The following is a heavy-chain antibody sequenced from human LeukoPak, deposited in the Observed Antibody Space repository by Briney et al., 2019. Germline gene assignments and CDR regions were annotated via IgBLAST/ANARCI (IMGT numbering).Heavy chain of an antibody. D-gene: IGHD2-8*01. V-gene: IGHV4-4*07. CDR3: ARRYCTNGVCYPGAFDI. CDR1: GGSISRYY. Sequence: SETLSLTCTVSGGSISRYYWSWIRQPAGKGLEWIGRIYTGGSPNYNPSLKSRVTMSVDTSKNQFSLKLNSVTAADTAVYYCARRYCTNGVCYPGAFDIWGQGTMVTVSS. CDR2: IYTGGSP. J-gene: IGHJ3*02.